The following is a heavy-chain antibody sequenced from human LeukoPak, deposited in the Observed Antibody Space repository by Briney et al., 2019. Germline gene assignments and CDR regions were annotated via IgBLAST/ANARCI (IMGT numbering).Heavy chain of an antibody. CDR1: GFTFRSYW. V-gene: IGHV3-74*01. Sequence: GGSLRLSCVVSGFTFRSYWMHWIGQAPGTGREWFSRVTGDGRSTSYADSVKARFTISRDNVKNTLYLQMNSLRAEDTAVYYCARDNSPGWFGPWGQGILVTVSS. J-gene: IGHJ5*02. CDR3: ARDNSPGWFGP. CDR2: VTGDGRST. D-gene: IGHD2/OR15-2a*01.